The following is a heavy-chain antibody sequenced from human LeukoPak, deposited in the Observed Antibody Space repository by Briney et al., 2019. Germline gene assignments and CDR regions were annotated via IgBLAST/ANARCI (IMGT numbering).Heavy chain of an antibody. J-gene: IGHJ5*02. CDR1: GFTFSSYS. CDR2: ISSGSTFI. D-gene: IGHD2-8*01. CDR3: AGRSCSNGVCSFDP. V-gene: IGHV3-21*01. Sequence: PGGSLRLSCAACGFTFSSYSMNWVRQAPGKGLEWVSSISSGSTFIYYADAVKGRFTISRDNAKNSLYLQLSSLRAKDTAVYYCAGRSCSNGVCSFDPWGQGTLVIVSS.